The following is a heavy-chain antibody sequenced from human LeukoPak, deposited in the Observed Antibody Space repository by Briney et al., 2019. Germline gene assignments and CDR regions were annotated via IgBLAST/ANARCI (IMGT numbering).Heavy chain of an antibody. Sequence: QTGGSLRLSCAASGFTFSSYAMSWVRQAPGKGLEWVSAISGSGGSTYYADSVKGRFTISRDNSKNTLYLQMNSLRAEDTAVYYCAKSWSDQIQLWRSYYYYMDVWGKGTTVTVSS. CDR3: AKSWSDQIQLWRSYYYYMDV. V-gene: IGHV3-23*01. CDR2: ISGSGGST. CDR1: GFTFSSYA. D-gene: IGHD5-18*01. J-gene: IGHJ6*03.